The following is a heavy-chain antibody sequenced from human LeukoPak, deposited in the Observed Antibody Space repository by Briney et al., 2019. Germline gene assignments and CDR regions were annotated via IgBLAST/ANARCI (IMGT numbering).Heavy chain of an antibody. Sequence: GGSLRLSCAASGFTFSSYAMSWVRQAPGKGLEWVSAISGSGGSTYYADSVKGRFTISRDNYKNTLYLQMNSLRAEDTAVYYCAKSSGWYRDYFDYWGQGTLVTVSS. J-gene: IGHJ4*02. V-gene: IGHV3-23*01. CDR3: AKSSGWYRDYFDY. CDR2: ISGSGGST. D-gene: IGHD6-19*01. CDR1: GFTFSSYA.